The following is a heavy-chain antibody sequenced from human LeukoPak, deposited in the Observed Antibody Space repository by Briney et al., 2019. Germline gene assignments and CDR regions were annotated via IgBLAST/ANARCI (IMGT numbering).Heavy chain of an antibody. CDR2: IISDGSST. D-gene: IGHD3-22*01. CDR1: GFSFSSYW. Sequence: GGSQRLSCAASGFSFSSYWMHWVRQAPGKGLVWVSRIISDGSSTSYADSVKGRFTISRDNAKNTLYLQMSSLRAEDAAVYYCARDRGGYDDTRGYYDYWGQGTLVTVSS. CDR3: ARDRGGYDDTRGYYDY. V-gene: IGHV3-74*01. J-gene: IGHJ4*02.